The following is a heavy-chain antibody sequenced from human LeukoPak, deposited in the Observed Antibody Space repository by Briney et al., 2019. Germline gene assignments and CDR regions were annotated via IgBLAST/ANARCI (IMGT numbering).Heavy chain of an antibody. J-gene: IGHJ4*02. D-gene: IGHD1-26*01. V-gene: IGHV1-8*03. Sequence: GASVKVSCKASGYTFTSYDINWVRQATGQGLEWMGWMNPNSGNTGYAQKFQGRVTITRNTSISTAYMELSSLRSEDTAVYYCARESLRLGATTGYFDYWGQGTLVTVSS. CDR2: MNPNSGNT. CDR3: ARESLRLGATTGYFDY. CDR1: GYTFTSYD.